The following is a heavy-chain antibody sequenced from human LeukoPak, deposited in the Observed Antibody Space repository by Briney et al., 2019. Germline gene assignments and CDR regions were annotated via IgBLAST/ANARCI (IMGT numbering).Heavy chain of an antibody. CDR2: ISGSGGST. Sequence: GGSLRLSCGASGFTFSSYAMSWVRQAPGKGLEWVSAISGSGGSTYYADSVKGRFTISRDNSKNTLYLQMNSLRAEDTAVYYCAKLYDSSGYYYFDYWGQGTLVTVSS. CDR3: AKLYDSSGYYYFDY. V-gene: IGHV3-23*01. J-gene: IGHJ4*02. CDR1: GFTFSSYA. D-gene: IGHD3-22*01.